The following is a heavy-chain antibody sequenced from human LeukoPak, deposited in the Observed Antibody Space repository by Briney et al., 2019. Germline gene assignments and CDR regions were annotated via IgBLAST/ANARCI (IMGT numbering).Heavy chain of an antibody. Sequence: GESLRISCKGSGYTFTNYWTTWVRQMPAKGLEWMGRIDPSDSYTNSSPSFQGHVTISADKSISTAYLQWSSLKASHTAMYYCARRSGFHDYWGQGTLVTVSS. CDR3: ARRSGFHDY. V-gene: IGHV5-10-1*01. CDR1: GYTFTNYW. J-gene: IGHJ4*02. CDR2: IDPSDSYT. D-gene: IGHD6-19*01.